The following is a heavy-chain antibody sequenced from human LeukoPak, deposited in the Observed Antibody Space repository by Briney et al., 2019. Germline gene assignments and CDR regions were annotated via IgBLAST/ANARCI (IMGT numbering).Heavy chain of an antibody. CDR3: ARGKNYGGNFDY. J-gene: IGHJ4*02. V-gene: IGHV1-69*13. CDR1: GGTFSSYA. D-gene: IGHD4-23*01. CDR2: IIPIFGTA. Sequence: ASVKVSCKASGGTFSSYAISWVRQAPGQGLEWMGGIIPIFGTANYAQKFQGRVTITADESTGTAYMELSSLRSEDTAVYYCARGKNYGGNFDYWGQGTLVTVSS.